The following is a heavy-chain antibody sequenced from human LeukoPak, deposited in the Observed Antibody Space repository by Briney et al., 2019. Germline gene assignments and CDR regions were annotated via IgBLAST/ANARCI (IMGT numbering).Heavy chain of an antibody. CDR1: GFTFSSYA. J-gene: IGHJ4*02. Sequence: GGSLRLSCAASGFTFSSYAMSWVRQAPGKGLEWVSAISGSGGSTYYADSVKGRFTISRDNSKNTLYLQMNSLRAEDTAVYYCAKDRAGYYDSSGYYWGFDYWGQGTLVTVSS. V-gene: IGHV3-23*01. CDR2: ISGSGGST. D-gene: IGHD3-22*01. CDR3: AKDRAGYYDSSGYYWGFDY.